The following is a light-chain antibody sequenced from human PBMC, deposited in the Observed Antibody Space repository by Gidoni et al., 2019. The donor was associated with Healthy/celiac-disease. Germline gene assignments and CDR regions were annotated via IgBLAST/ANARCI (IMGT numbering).Light chain of an antibody. V-gene: IGLV2-14*01. Sequence: QSALTQPASVSVSPGQSITISCPGTSSDVGGYNYVSWYQQHPGKAPKLLIYEVSNRPSGVSNRFSGSKSGNTASLTIAGLQAEDEADYYCSSYTSSSLWVFGGGTKLTVL. CDR2: EVS. J-gene: IGLJ3*02. CDR3: SSYTSSSLWV. CDR1: SSDVGGYNY.